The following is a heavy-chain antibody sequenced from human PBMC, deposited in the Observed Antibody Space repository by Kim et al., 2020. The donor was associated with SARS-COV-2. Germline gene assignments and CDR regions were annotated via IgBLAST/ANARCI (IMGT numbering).Heavy chain of an antibody. J-gene: IGHJ6*03. CDR3: ARLRRPFRGQLGNYYYYMDV. CDR1: GGSFSGYY. Sequence: SETLSLTCAVYGGSFSGYYWSWIRQPPGKGLEWIGEINHSGSTNYNPSLKSRVTISVDTSKNQFSLKLSSVTAADTAVYYCARLRRPFRGQLGNYYYYMDVWGKGTTVTVSS. V-gene: IGHV4-34*01. D-gene: IGHD6-6*01. CDR2: INHSGST.